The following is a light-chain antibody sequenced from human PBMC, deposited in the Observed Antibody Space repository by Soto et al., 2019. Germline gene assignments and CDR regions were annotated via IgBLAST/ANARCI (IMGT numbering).Light chain of an antibody. J-gene: IGKJ3*01. Sequence: LTQKTDTLSLSPGERATLSCGASQIFTNNFLGWYQQKPGQAHRLLIYGASSRATGVPDRFSGSGSGTDFTLTISRLEPGDFAVYYCKQYGTPLFPFGPGTKVDIK. CDR2: GAS. CDR1: QIFTNNF. CDR3: KQYGTPLFP. V-gene: IGKV3-20*01.